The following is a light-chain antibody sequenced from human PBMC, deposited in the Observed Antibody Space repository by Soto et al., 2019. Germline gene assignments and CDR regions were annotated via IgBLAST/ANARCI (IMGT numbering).Light chain of an antibody. V-gene: IGKV3-11*01. Sequence: EIVLTQSPATLSLSPGERATLSCRASRSVGDYFAWYQQKPGQCPRLLIYGASNRATGIPARFRGSGSGTDFSLIISTLEPDDFAVYYCQQRSSWPLTFGGGTKVEIK. J-gene: IGKJ4*01. CDR2: GAS. CDR3: QQRSSWPLT. CDR1: RSVGDY.